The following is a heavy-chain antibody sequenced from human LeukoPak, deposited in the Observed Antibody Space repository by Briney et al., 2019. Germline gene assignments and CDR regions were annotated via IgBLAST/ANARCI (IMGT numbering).Heavy chain of an antibody. CDR2: INYRGST. CDR3: ARGSNPDFGVVQTGWYYYMDV. CDR1: GGSISNSDYY. J-gene: IGHJ6*03. Sequence: PSETLSLTCTVSGGSISNSDYYWDWIRQPPRKGLEWIGSINYRGSTYYNPSLESRVTISVDTSKNQFSLKMSSVTAADTAVYYCARGSNPDFGVVQTGWYYYMDVWGKGTTVTVSS. D-gene: IGHD3-3*01. V-gene: IGHV4-39*01.